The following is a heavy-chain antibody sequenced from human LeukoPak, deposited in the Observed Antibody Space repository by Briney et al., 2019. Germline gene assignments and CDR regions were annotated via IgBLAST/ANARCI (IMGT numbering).Heavy chain of an antibody. CDR2: IYPGDADT. CDR3: AIDTNNSYSSGSFDY. V-gene: IGHV5-51*01. J-gene: IGHJ4*02. D-gene: IGHD3-10*01. CDR1: GCSFTSYW. Sequence: GASLKIFCKGSGCSFTSYWIAWVRQMPGKGLEWMGSIYPGDADTTYSPSFQGQVTISADKSISTVYLQGSSLKASDTAMYYCAIDTNNSYSSGSFDYWGQGTLVTVCS.